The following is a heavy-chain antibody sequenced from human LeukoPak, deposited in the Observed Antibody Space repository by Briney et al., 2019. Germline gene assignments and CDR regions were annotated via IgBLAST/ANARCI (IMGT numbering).Heavy chain of an antibody. J-gene: IGHJ5*02. V-gene: IGHV3-48*01. CDR1: GFTFSSNG. D-gene: IGHD3-10*01. CDR2: ISSTGATI. CDR3: AKGAGGTITMAT. Sequence: PGGSLRLSCAASGFTFSSNGMNWVRQAPGKGLDFIAYISSTGATIYYADSLKGRFTISRDNARNSLYLQMNSLRAEDTAVYYCAKGAGGTITMATWGQGTLVTVSS.